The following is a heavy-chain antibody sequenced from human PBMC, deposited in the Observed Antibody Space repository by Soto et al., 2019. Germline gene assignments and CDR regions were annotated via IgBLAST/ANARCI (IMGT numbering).Heavy chain of an antibody. J-gene: IGHJ4*02. CDR2: IKQDGSER. D-gene: IGHD4-17*01. Sequence: HPGGSMKLSSAASGLTFNSYWMSWVRQAPGKGLEWVANIKQDGSERYYVDSVKGRFTISRDNAKNSLYLQMNSLRAEDTAVYYCARDSDYGDYYFDYWGQGTLVTVSS. V-gene: IGHV3-7*01. CDR3: ARDSDYGDYYFDY. CDR1: GLTFNSYW.